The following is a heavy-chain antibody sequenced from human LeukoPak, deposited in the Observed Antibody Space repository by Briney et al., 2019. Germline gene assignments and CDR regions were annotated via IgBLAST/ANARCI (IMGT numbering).Heavy chain of an antibody. CDR2: ISGTSDTT. CDR1: GFIFKNYA. CDR3: AKADATTGGAFDI. V-gene: IGHV3-23*01. J-gene: IGHJ3*02. Sequence: GGSLRLSCAASGFIFKNYAMSWVRQAPGKGLEWVSIISGTSDTTRYGDSVRGRFTTSRDNPRNTLYLQMNSLRVDDTAVYYCAKADATTGGAFDIWGQGTMVTVSS. D-gene: IGHD1-1*01.